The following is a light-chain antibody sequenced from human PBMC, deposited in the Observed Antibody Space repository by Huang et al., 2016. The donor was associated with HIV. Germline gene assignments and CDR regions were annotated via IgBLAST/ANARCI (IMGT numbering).Light chain of an antibody. CDR3: QQYHKWPFT. J-gene: IGKJ3*01. Sequence: EIVMTQSPATLSVSPGEGATFSCGASQSISSHLAWYQQIPGQAPRLLIDSTSTRAAGIPARFRGSGSETEFTLTISSLQSEDFAVYYCQQYHKWPFTFGPGTKVEIK. CDR2: STS. V-gene: IGKV3-15*01. CDR1: QSISSH.